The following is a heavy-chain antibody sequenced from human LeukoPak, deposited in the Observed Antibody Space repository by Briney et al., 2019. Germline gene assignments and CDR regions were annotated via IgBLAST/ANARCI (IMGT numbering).Heavy chain of an antibody. D-gene: IGHD6-19*01. CDR3: AKDYQGRWLVYFDY. Sequence: PGGSLRLSCAASGFTFSSYAMSGVRKAPGKGLDWDSAISGSGGSTYYADSVKGQFTISRDNSKNTLYLQMNSLRAEDTAVYYCAKDYQGRWLVYFDYWGQGTLVTVSS. CDR1: GFTFSSYA. V-gene: IGHV3-23*01. CDR2: ISGSGGST. J-gene: IGHJ4*02.